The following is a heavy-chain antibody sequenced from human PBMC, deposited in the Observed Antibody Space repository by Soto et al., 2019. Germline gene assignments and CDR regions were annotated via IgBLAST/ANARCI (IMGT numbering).Heavy chain of an antibody. V-gene: IGHV3-33*06. D-gene: IGHD6-13*01. J-gene: IGHJ4*02. CDR3: AKMVGVSVAAAGFDF. Sequence: QVQLVESGGGVVQPGRSLRLSCVASGLIFSSYGMHWVRQAPGKGLEWVAVVWFDGSNEFYADSVKGRFTISRDNSKKTLFLQMNSLRAEDTAVYYCAKMVGVSVAAAGFDFWGQGTLVTVSS. CDR2: VWFDGSNE. CDR1: GLIFSSYG.